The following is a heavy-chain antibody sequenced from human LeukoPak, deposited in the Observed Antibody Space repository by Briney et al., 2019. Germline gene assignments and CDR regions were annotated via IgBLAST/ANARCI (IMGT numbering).Heavy chain of an antibody. Sequence: PGWSLRLSCAASLFTFGDYYMSWLRQAPRHGLEWVSYITSGDYKNYADSVKGRFTISRDIAKNSLFLQMNSLRAEDTAVYYCAREDSTVDSFHFPDYWGQGTLVTVSS. CDR2: ITSGDYK. D-gene: IGHD4-23*01. CDR1: LFTFGDYY. CDR3: AREDSTVDSFHFPDY. V-gene: IGHV3-11*05. J-gene: IGHJ4*02.